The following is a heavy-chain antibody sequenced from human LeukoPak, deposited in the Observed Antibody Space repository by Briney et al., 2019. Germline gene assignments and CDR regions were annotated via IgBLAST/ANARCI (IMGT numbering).Heavy chain of an antibody. CDR3: ARGRRGLPTAYYFDY. V-gene: IGHV1-46*01. CDR2: INPSGGST. D-gene: IGHD1-26*01. J-gene: IGHJ4*02. Sequence: ASVKLSCKASGYTFTGYYMHWVRQAPGQGLEWMGIINPSGGSTSYAQKFQGRVTMTRDTSTSTVYMELSSLRSEDTAVYYCARGRRGLPTAYYFDYWGQGTLVTVSS. CDR1: GYTFTGYY.